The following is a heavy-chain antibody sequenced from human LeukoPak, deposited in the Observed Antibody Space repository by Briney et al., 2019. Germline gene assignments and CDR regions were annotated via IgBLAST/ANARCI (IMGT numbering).Heavy chain of an antibody. V-gene: IGHV3-30-3*01. CDR2: ISYDGSNK. J-gene: IGHJ6*02. D-gene: IGHD3-22*01. CDR1: GFTFSSYA. Sequence: GESLRLSCAASGFTFSSYAMHWVRQAPGKGLEWVAVISYDGSNKNYADSVKGRFTISRDNSKNTLYLQMNSLRAEDTAVYYCARDSTYYYDSSGYYGRYGMDVWGQGTTVTVSS. CDR3: ARDSTYYYDSSGYYGRYGMDV.